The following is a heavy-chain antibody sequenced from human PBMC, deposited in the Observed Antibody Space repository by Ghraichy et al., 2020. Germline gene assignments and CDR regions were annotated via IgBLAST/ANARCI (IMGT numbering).Heavy chain of an antibody. V-gene: IGHV4-34*01. J-gene: IGHJ4*02. D-gene: IGHD2-15*01. CDR2: INHSGST. CDR1: GGSFSGYY. CDR3: ARRTRLGYCSGGSCYPPFFDY. Sequence: SQTLSLTCAVYGGSFSGYYWSWIRQPPGKGLEWIGEINHSGSTNYNPSLKSRVTISVDTSKNQFSLKLSSVTAADTAVYYCARRTRLGYCSGGSCYPPFFDYWGQGTLVTVSS.